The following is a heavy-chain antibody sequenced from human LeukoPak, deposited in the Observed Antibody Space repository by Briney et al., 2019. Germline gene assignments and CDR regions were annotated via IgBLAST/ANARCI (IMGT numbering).Heavy chain of an antibody. CDR1: GFXFSGCA. Sequence: GGSLRLSCAASGFXFSGCAMSWYRRAPGKGLEWVSTFEDNGGHTHYADSVKGRFTISRDNSKNTLYLQMNSLTAEDTAIYFCARERVATVDYWGQGTLVTVSS. V-gene: IGHV3-23*01. J-gene: IGHJ4*02. CDR3: ARERVATVDY. CDR2: FEDNGGHT. D-gene: IGHD5-12*01.